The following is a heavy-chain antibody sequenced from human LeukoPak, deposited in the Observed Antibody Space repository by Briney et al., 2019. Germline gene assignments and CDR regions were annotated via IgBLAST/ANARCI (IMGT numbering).Heavy chain of an antibody. Sequence: PPGGSLRLSCAASGFTFSSYARSWGRQAPGKGVEWVSAISGSGGSTYYADSVQGRFTISRDNSKNTLYLQMNSLRAEDTAVYYCAKSLLVLYSFDAFDIWGQGTMVTVSS. CDR1: GFTFSSYA. CDR3: AKSLLVLYSFDAFDI. J-gene: IGHJ3*02. V-gene: IGHV3-23*01. D-gene: IGHD2-8*01. CDR2: ISGSGGST.